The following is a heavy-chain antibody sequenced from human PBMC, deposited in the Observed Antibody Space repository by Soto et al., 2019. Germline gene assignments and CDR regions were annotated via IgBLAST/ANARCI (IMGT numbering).Heavy chain of an antibody. CDR3: ARVVVAATFNYYYYGMDV. V-gene: IGHV4-31*03. J-gene: IGHJ6*02. CDR1: GGSISSGGYY. Sequence: PSETLSLTCTVSGGSISSGGYYWSWIRQHPGKGLEWIGYIYYSGSTYYNPSLKSRVTISVDTSKKQFSLKLSSVTAADTAVYYCARVVVAATFNYYYYGMDVWGQGTTVTVSS. CDR2: IYYSGST. D-gene: IGHD2-15*01.